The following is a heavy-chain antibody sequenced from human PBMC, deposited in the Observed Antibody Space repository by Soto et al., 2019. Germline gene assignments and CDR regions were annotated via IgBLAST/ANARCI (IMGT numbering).Heavy chain of an antibody. V-gene: IGHV4-59*01. J-gene: IGHJ4*02. CDR2: LDYIGTT. CDR3: ARDSFPPYSSSSKGFDY. D-gene: IGHD6-6*01. Sequence: SETLSLTCTVSGGSISSYYWNWIRQSPGKGLEWIASLDYIGTTNYNPSLKSRITTSVDPSKKQFSLKMRSVTAADTAVYYCARDSFPPYSSSSKGFDYWGQGSLVTVSS. CDR1: GGSISSYY.